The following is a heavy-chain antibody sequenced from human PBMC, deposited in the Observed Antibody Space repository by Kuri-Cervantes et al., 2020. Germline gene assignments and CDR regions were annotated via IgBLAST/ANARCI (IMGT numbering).Heavy chain of an antibody. V-gene: IGHV3-7*03. CDR3: ARGKGSRYFDPFDY. J-gene: IGHJ4*02. Sequence: GGSLRLSCEASGFTFSSYWMSWVRQAPGKGLEGVANIKQDGSEKYYVDSVKGRFTISRDNAKNSLYLQMNSLRAEDTAVYYCARGKGSRYFDPFDYWGQGTLVTVSS. D-gene: IGHD3-9*01. CDR2: IKQDGSEK. CDR1: GFTFSSYW.